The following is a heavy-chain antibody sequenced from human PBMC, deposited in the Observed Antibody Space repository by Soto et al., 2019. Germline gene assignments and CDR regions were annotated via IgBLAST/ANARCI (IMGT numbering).Heavy chain of an antibody. V-gene: IGHV3-33*01. CDR3: AREGSGSYYYGMDV. D-gene: IGHD3-10*01. CDR1: GFTFSSYG. Sequence: GGSLRLSCAASGFTFSSYGMHWVRQAPGKGLEWVAVIWYDGSNKYYADSVKGRFTISRDNSKNTLYLQMNSLRAEDTAVYYCAREGSGSYYYGMDVWGQGTMVTVSS. J-gene: IGHJ6*02. CDR2: IWYDGSNK.